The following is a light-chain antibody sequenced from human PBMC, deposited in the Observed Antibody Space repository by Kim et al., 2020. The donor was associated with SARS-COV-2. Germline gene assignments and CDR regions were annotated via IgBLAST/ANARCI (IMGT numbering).Light chain of an antibody. Sequence: SATVGDRVTMPCRGSQSISSWLAWYQQKPGKAPKLLIDKASSLESGVPSRFSGSGSGTEFTLTIRRLQPDDFATYYCQHNNSYLYTFGQGTNLEI. CDR3: QHNNSYLYT. CDR1: QSISSW. V-gene: IGKV1-5*03. J-gene: IGKJ2*01. CDR2: KAS.